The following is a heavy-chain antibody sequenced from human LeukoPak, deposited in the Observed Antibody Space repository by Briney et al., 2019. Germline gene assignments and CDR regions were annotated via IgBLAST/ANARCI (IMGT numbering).Heavy chain of an antibody. J-gene: IGHJ3*02. CDR2: IIPIFGTA. V-gene: IGHV1-69*08. CDR1: GGTFSSYT. Sequence: SVKVSCKASGGTFSSYTISWVRQAPGQGPEWMGRIIPIFGTANYAQKFQGRVTITADKSTSTAYMELSSLRSEDTAVYYCARKDLGIAVAGDAFDIWGQGTMVTVSS. D-gene: IGHD6-19*01. CDR3: ARKDLGIAVAGDAFDI.